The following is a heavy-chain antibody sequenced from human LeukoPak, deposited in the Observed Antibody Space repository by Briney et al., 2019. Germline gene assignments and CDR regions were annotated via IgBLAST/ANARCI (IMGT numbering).Heavy chain of an antibody. J-gene: IGHJ4*02. D-gene: IGHD2/OR15-2a*01. CDR3: AKFYYFFLDY. CDR1: GFTFSSYA. V-gene: IGHV3-23*01. Sequence: GGSLRLSCAASGFTFSSYAMSWVRQAPGKGLEWVSAISGIGGSTYYADSVKGRLTISRDNSQNTLYLQMNSLRGEETAVYYCAKFYYFFLDYWGQGTLVTVSS. CDR2: ISGIGGST.